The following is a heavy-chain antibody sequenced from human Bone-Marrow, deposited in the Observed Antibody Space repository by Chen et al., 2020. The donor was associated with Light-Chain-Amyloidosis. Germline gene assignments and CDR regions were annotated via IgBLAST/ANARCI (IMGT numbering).Heavy chain of an antibody. V-gene: IGHV7-4-1*02. CDR2: INTDIGNA. J-gene: IGHJ4*02. CDR3: ARGVGVTGDSNFDS. CDR1: GYTFTAYS. Sequence: QVHLVQSGSELKKPGASVKLSCKTSGYTFTAYSVNWVRQAPGQGLQWVGRINTDIGNATYAQGFTGRFVISLDTSVTTAYLQITGLKAEVTAVYYCARGVGVTGDSNFDSWGQGTRVTVSS. D-gene: IGHD2-21*02.